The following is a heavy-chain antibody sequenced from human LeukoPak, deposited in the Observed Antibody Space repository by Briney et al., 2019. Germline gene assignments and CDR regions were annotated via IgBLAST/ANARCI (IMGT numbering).Heavy chain of an antibody. Sequence: GGSLRLSCAASGFTFSSYARSWVRQPPGKGLEWVSAISGSGGSTYYADSVKGRFTISRDNSKNRLYRQMNSLRAEYTAVYYGAKRQRLDYYFHYCVQGTLVTVSS. CDR2: ISGSGGST. CDR1: GFTFSSYA. CDR3: AKRQRLDYYFHY. D-gene: IGHD6-19*01. J-gene: IGHJ4*02. V-gene: IGHV3-23*01.